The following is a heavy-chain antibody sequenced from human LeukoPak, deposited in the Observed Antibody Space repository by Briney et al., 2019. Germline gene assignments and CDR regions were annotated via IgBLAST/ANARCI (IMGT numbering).Heavy chain of an antibody. CDR3: AKLGWFGEFDP. D-gene: IGHD3-10*01. CDR2: ISGSGGST. J-gene: IGHJ5*02. V-gene: IGHV3-23*01. CDR1: GFSVSSNY. Sequence: GGSLRLSCAASGFSVSSNYMSWVRQAPGKGLEWVSAISGSGGSTYYADSVKGRFTISRDNSKNTLYLQMNGLRAEDTAVYYCAKLGWFGEFDPWGQGTLVTVSS.